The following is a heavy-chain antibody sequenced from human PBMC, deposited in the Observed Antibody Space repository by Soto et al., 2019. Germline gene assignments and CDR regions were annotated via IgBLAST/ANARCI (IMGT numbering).Heavy chain of an antibody. CDR2: IYYSGST. CDR1: GGSISSGDYY. V-gene: IGHV4-30-4*01. D-gene: IGHD3-9*01. J-gene: IGHJ4*02. Sequence: PSETLSLTCTVSGGSISSGDYYWSWIRQPPGKGPEWIGYIYYSGSTYYNPSLKSRVTISVDTSKNQFSLKLSSVTAADTAVYYCARSFDILTPYYFDSWGQGNLVTVSS. CDR3: ARSFDILTPYYFDS.